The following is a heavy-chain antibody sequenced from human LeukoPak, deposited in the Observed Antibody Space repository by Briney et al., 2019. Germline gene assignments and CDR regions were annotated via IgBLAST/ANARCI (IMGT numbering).Heavy chain of an antibody. J-gene: IGHJ4*02. Sequence: GASVKVSCTASGGTFSSYAISWVRQAPGQGLEWMGGIIPIFGTANYAQKFQGRVTITADESTSTAYMELSSLRSEDTAVYYCARGVEDYVWGSYRDYFDYWGQGTLVTVSS. CDR1: GGTFSSYA. V-gene: IGHV1-69*01. CDR3: ARGVEDYVWGSYRDYFDY. CDR2: IIPIFGTA. D-gene: IGHD3-16*02.